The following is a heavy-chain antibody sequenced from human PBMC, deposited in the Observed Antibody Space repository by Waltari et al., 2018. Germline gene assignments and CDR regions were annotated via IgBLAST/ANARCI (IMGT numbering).Heavy chain of an antibody. D-gene: IGHD6-13*01. CDR2: IKQDGSEK. CDR3: AKDRGSSWYFDY. CDR1: GFTFSSYW. J-gene: IGHJ4*02. Sequence: EVQLVESGGGLVQPGGSLRLSCAASGFTFSSYWMSWVRQSPGKGLELVANIKQDGSEKYYVDSVKGRFTISRDNAKNSLYLQMNSLRAEDTALYYCAKDRGSSWYFDYWGQGTLVTVSS. V-gene: IGHV3-7*03.